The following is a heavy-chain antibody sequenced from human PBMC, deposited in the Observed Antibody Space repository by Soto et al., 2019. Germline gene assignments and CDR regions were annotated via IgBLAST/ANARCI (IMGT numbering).Heavy chain of an antibody. CDR1: GGSISSYY. CDR2: IYYSGST. Sequence: SETLSLTCTVSGGSISSYYWSWIRQPPGKGLEWIGYIYYSGSTNYNPSLKSRVTISVDTSKNQFSLKLSSVTAADTAVYYCARQGLYYGSGSHLYYYYYYMDVWGKGTTVTV. D-gene: IGHD3-10*01. J-gene: IGHJ6*03. V-gene: IGHV4-59*01. CDR3: ARQGLYYGSGSHLYYYYYYMDV.